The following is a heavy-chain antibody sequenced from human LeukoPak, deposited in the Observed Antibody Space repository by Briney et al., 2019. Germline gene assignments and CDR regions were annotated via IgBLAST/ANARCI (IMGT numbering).Heavy chain of an antibody. D-gene: IGHD6-6*01. V-gene: IGHV4-39*07. Sequence: PSETLSLTCTVSGGSISSSSHYWGWIRQPPGKGLEWIGSIYYSGSTYYSPSLKSRVTISVDTSKNQFFLKLSSVTAADTAVYYCARERRSSIAARPAAFDIWGQGTMVTVSS. CDR1: GGSISSSSHY. CDR3: ARERRSSIAARPAAFDI. CDR2: IYYSGST. J-gene: IGHJ3*02.